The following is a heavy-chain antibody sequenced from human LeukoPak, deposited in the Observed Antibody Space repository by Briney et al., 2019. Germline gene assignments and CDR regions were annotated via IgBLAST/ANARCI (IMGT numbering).Heavy chain of an antibody. J-gene: IGHJ5*02. Sequence: PGGSVRLPCASSGFAFKFYSMSGVRQPPGKGLQWGSTINANGINKYYADSVRGRFTISRDNSKDTLYLQLNSLRAEDTAIYFCAKPISGGLAVSADWFDPWGQGTLVIVSS. CDR2: INANGINK. CDR3: AKPISGGLAVSADWFDP. V-gene: IGHV3-23*01. CDR1: GFAFKFYS. D-gene: IGHD6-19*01.